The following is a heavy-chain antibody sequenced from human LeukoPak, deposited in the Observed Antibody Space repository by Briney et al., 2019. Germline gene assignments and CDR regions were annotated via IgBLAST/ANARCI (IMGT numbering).Heavy chain of an antibody. CDR1: GFTFDDYA. Sequence: PGGSLRLSCAASGFTFDDYAMHWVRQAPGKGLEWVSLISGDGGSTYYADSVKGRFTISRDNSKNSLYLQMNSLRTEDTALYYCAKDWSIAARRRGGSFDYWGQGTLVTVSS. CDR3: AKDWSIAARRRGGSFDY. D-gene: IGHD6-6*01. CDR2: ISGDGGST. J-gene: IGHJ4*02. V-gene: IGHV3-43*02.